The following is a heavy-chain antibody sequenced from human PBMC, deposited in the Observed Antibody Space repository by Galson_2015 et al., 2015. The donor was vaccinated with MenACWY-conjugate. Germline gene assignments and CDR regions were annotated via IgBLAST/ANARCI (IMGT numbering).Heavy chain of an antibody. J-gene: IGHJ4*02. Sequence: PLRLSCAASGFTFSTYAMSWVRQAPGKGLEWVSGISHSGDSTYYADPVKGRFTISRDNSKNTLYLQMNGLRGEDTAVYYCAKDQQSAWFGEFDSWGQGALVTVSS. CDR3: AKDQQSAWFGEFDS. D-gene: IGHD3-10*01. V-gene: IGHV3-23*01. CDR2: ISHSGDST. CDR1: GFTFSTYA.